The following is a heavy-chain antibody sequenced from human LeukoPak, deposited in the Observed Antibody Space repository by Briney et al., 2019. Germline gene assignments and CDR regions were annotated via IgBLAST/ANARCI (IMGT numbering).Heavy chain of an antibody. CDR1: GFTFSSYA. Sequence: PGGSPRLSCAASGFTFSSYAMSWVRQAPGKGLEWISAISGSGGSTYYVGSVKGRFTISRDNSKNTLYLQMNSLRVEDTAVYYCAKLPVAGLYFDYWGQGTLVTVSS. V-gene: IGHV3-23*01. CDR3: AKLPVAGLYFDY. D-gene: IGHD6-19*01. J-gene: IGHJ4*02. CDR2: ISGSGGST.